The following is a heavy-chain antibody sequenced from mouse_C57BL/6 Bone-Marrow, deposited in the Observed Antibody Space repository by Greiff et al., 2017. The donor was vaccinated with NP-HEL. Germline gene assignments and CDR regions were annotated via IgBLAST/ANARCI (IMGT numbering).Heavy chain of an antibody. D-gene: IGHD2-3*01. V-gene: IGHV1-69*01. CDR2: IDPSDSYT. CDR1: GYTFTSYW. J-gene: IGHJ3*01. CDR3: ARDGYYLFAY. Sequence: QVQLQQPGAELVMPGASVKLSCKASGYTFTSYWMHWVKQRPGQGLEWIGEIDPSDSYTNYNQKFKGKSTLTVDKSSSTAYMQLSSLTSEDSAVYYCARDGYYLFAYWGQGTLVTVSA.